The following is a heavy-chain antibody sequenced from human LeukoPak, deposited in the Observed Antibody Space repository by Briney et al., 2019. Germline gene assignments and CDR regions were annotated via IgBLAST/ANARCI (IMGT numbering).Heavy chain of an antibody. CDR2: INHSGNT. CDR1: GGSFSGYY. J-gene: IGHJ4*02. CDR3: ARASYPEAVRILR. D-gene: IGHD4-17*01. Sequence: SETLSLTCAVYGGSFSGYYWSWIRQPPGKGLEWIGEINHSGNTNSNPSLKSRVTMSVDTSKNQFSLKLSSLTAADTAVYYCARASYPEAVRILRWGQGTLVTVSA. V-gene: IGHV4-34*01.